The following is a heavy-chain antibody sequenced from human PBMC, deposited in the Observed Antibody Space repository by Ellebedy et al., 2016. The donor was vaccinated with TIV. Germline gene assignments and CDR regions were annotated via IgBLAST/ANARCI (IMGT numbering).Heavy chain of an antibody. CDR3: ARDLLAMTMGQVDDLLGYYYGMDV. Sequence: GESLKISCAASGFTFSSYAMSWVRQAPGKGLEWVSAISGSGGSTYYVDSVKGRFTISRDNSKNTLYLQINSLRAEDTAVYYCARDLLAMTMGQVDDLLGYYYGMDVWGQGTTVTVSS. J-gene: IGHJ6*02. D-gene: IGHD4/OR15-4a*01. V-gene: IGHV3-23*01. CDR1: GFTFSSYA. CDR2: ISGSGGST.